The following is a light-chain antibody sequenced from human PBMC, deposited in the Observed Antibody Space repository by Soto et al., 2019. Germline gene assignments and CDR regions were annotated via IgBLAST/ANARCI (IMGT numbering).Light chain of an antibody. CDR2: DVS. J-gene: IGLJ1*01. V-gene: IGLV2-14*01. CDR1: SSDVGGYNY. CDR3: SSYTSSSTLLYV. Sequence: QSVLTQPDSVSGSPGQSITISCTGTSSDVGGYNYVSWYPQHPGKAPKLMIYDVSNRPSGVSNRFSGSKSGNTASLTISGLQAEDEADYYCSSYTSSSTLLYVFGTGTKVTVL.